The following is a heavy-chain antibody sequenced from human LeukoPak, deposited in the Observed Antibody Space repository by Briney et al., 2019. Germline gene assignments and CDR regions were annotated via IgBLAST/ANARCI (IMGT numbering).Heavy chain of an antibody. D-gene: IGHD6-6*01. CDR3: AGWGSYSSSSRRGDY. CDR1: GGSISSNYY. J-gene: IGHJ4*02. V-gene: IGHV4-39*07. Sequence: SETLSLTCIVSGGSISSNYYWGWIRQPPGKGLEWIGSMYYSGSTYYNPSLKSRVIISVDTSKNQLSLKVSSVTAADTAVYYCAGWGSYSSSSRRGDYWGQGTLVTVSS. CDR2: MYYSGST.